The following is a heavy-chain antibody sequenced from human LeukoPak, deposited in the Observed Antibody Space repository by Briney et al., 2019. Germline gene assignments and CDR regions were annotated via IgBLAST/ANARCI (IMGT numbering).Heavy chain of an antibody. V-gene: IGHV1-24*01. CDR2: FDPEDGET. CDR3: ATDPSALYCSGGSCYSVRPYYYYGMDV. D-gene: IGHD2-15*01. CDR1: GYTLTELS. J-gene: IGHJ6*02. Sequence: ASVKVSCKVSGYTLTELSMHWVRQAPGKGLEWMGGFDPEDGETIYAQKFQGRVTMTEDTSTDTAYMELSSLRSEDTVVYYCATDPSALYCSGGSCYSVRPYYYYGMDVWGQGTTVTVSS.